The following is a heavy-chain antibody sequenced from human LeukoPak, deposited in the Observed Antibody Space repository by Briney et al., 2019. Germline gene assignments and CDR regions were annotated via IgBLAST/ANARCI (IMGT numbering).Heavy chain of an antibody. Sequence: SETLSLTCTVSGGSISSYYWSWIRQPPGKGLEWIGYIYYSGSTNYIPSLKSRVTISVDTSKNQFSLKLSSVTAADTAVYYCARASSGWYYFDYWGQGTLVTVSS. D-gene: IGHD6-19*01. CDR1: GGSISSYY. CDR2: IYYSGST. J-gene: IGHJ4*02. CDR3: ARASSGWYYFDY. V-gene: IGHV4-59*01.